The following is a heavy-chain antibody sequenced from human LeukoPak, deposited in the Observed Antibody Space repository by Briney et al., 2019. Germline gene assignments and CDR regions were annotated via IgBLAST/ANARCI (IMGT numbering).Heavy chain of an antibody. J-gene: IGHJ4*02. CDR2: ISGSGGST. CDR3: ARGGKSGYFPDY. Sequence: SGGSLRLSCAASGFTFSSYAMSWVRQAPGKGLEWVSAISGSGGSTYYADSVKGRFTISRDKAKNSLYLQMNSLRAEDTAVYYCARGGKSGYFPDYWGQGTLVTVSS. D-gene: IGHD2-15*01. CDR1: GFTFSSYA. V-gene: IGHV3-23*01.